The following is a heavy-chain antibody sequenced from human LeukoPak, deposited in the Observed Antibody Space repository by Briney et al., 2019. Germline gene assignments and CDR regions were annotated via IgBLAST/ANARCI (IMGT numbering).Heavy chain of an antibody. Sequence: ASVKVSCKASGYTITNNYMHWVRQAPGQGLEWMGVINPSGTGTSYAQKFQGRITMSRDTSTSTVYMELSRLRSDDTAVYYCARCYYDYVWGSYRLTGCYFDYWGQGTLVTVSS. CDR1: GYTITNNY. J-gene: IGHJ4*02. CDR2: INPSGTGT. D-gene: IGHD3-16*02. CDR3: ARCYYDYVWGSYRLTGCYFDY. V-gene: IGHV1-46*01.